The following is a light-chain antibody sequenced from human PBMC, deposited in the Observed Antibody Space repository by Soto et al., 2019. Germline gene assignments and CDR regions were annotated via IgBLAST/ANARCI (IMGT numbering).Light chain of an antibody. CDR3: QQYAMWPST. CDR1: QSVYSN. J-gene: IGKJ1*01. V-gene: IGKV3-15*01. CDR2: GAS. Sequence: EIVMTQSPATLSVSPGERATLSCRASQSVYSNLAWYQQKPGQAPRLLIYGASTRATGVPAKFSASGSGTECTLTISSRQSEDSAGYYCQQYAMWPSTLGQGTKVEIK.